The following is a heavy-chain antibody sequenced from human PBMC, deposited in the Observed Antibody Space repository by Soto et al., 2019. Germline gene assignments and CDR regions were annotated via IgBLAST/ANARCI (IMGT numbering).Heavy chain of an antibody. V-gene: IGHV4-59*01. CDR1: VVSINNYY. J-gene: IGHJ5*02. CDR2: IYHSGRS. CDR3: AKGRLNGRGDWFEP. Sequence: SETLSLTCTLSVVSINNYYWSCIRHTPGKGLEWIANIYHSGRSNYNPSLKSRVIISVDTPNNQFSLTLTSVTASDTAVYYCAKGRLNGRGDWFEPWGQGTPVNVSS. D-gene: IGHD1-26*01.